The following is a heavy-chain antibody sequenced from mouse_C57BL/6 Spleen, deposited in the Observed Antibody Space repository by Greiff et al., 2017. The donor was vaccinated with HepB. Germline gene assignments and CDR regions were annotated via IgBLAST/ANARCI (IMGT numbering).Heavy chain of an antibody. D-gene: IGHD2-4*01. V-gene: IGHV1-55*01. CDR1: GYTFTSYW. Sequence: VQLQQPGAELVRPGTSVKLSCKASGYTFTSYWITWVKQRPGQGLEWIGDIYPGSGSTNYNEKFKSKATLTVDTSSSTAYMQLSSLTSEDSAVYYCARWDDYDEAYWGQGTLVTVSA. CDR2: IYPGSGST. CDR3: ARWDDYDEAY. J-gene: IGHJ3*01.